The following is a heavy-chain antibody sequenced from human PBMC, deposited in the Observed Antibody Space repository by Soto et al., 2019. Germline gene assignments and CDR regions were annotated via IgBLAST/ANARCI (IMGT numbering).Heavy chain of an antibody. V-gene: IGHV1-24*01. J-gene: IGHJ4*02. Sequence: ASVKVSCKVSGYTLTELSMHWVLQAPGKGLEWMGGFDPEDGETIYAQKFQGRVTMTEDTSTDTAYMELSSLRSEDTAVYYCALFSQYSSGYYFSPFSEYWGQGTLVTVSS. D-gene: IGHD3-22*01. CDR1: GYTLTELS. CDR3: ALFSQYSSGYYFSPFSEY. CDR2: FDPEDGET.